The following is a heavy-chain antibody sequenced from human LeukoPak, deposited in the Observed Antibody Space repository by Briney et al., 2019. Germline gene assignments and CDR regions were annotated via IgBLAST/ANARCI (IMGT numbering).Heavy chain of an antibody. D-gene: IGHD2-2*01. CDR3: ARVVGVVVPAAMRTSKNYYYYYGMDV. J-gene: IGHJ6*02. V-gene: IGHV4-31*03. CDR2: IYYSGST. CDR1: GGSISSGGYY. Sequence: SQTLSLTCTVSGGSISSGGYYWSWIRQHPGKGLEWIGYIYYSGSTYYNPSLKSRVTISVDTSKNQFSLKLSSVTAADTAVYYCARVVGVVVPAAMRTSKNYYYYYGMDVWGQGTTVTVSS.